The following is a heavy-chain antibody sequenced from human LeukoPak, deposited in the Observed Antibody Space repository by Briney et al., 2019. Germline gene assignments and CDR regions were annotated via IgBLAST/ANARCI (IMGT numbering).Heavy chain of an antibody. J-gene: IGHJ4*02. V-gene: IGHV1-2*06. CDR3: AIVYCSSTSCSFDY. D-gene: IGHD2-2*01. CDR2: INPNSGGT. Sequence: ASVKVSCEASGYTFTGYYMHWVGQAPGQGLEWMGRINPNSGGTNYAQKFQGRVTMTRDTSISTAYMELSRLRSDDTAVYYCAIVYCSSTSCSFDYWGQGTLVTVSS. CDR1: GYTFTGYY.